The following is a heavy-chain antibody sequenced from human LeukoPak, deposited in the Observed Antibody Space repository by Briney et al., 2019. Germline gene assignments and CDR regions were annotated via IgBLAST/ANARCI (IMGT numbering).Heavy chain of an antibody. J-gene: IGHJ3*02. CDR1: GDSISSYY. V-gene: IGHV4-59*12. Sequence: SETLSLTCTVSGDSISSYYWSWIRQPPGKGLEWIGYIYYSGSTNYNPSLKSRVTISIDTSKNQFSLQLNSVTPEDTALYYCARGDQAFDIWGQGTKVTVSS. CDR2: IYYSGST. CDR3: ARGDQAFDI.